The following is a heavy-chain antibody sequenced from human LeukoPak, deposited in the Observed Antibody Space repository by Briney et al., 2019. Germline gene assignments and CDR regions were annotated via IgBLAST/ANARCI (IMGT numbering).Heavy chain of an antibody. Sequence: ASVKVSCKTSGYTFTGYYMHWVRQAPGQGLEWMGWINPNSGGTNYAQKFQGRVTMTRDTSISTAYMELSRLRSDDTAVYHCARDPHLAVRGAYWGQGTLVTVSS. V-gene: IGHV1-2*02. J-gene: IGHJ4*02. CDR1: GYTFTGYY. CDR2: INPNSGGT. D-gene: IGHD2-21*01. CDR3: ARDPHLAVRGAY.